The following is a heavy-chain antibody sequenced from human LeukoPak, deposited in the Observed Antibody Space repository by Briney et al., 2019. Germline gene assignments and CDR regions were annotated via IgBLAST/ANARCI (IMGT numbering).Heavy chain of an antibody. Sequence: ASVKVSCKASGGTFSSYAISWVRQAPGQGLEWMGGIIPIFGTANYAQKFQGRVTITADESTSTAYMELSSLRSADTAVYYCARDGYSYGHEYYMDVWGKGTTVTISS. D-gene: IGHD5-18*01. CDR3: ARDGYSYGHEYYMDV. CDR1: GGTFSSYA. CDR2: IIPIFGTA. V-gene: IGHV1-69*13. J-gene: IGHJ6*03.